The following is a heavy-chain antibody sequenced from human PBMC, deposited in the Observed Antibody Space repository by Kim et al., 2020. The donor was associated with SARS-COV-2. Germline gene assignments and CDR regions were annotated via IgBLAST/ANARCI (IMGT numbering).Heavy chain of an antibody. J-gene: IGHJ5*02. CDR1: GDSITSGTW. Sequence: SETLSLTCAVSGDSITSGTWWSWVRQPPGQGLEWIGEVFHTGGATYSPSLKSRVTMSPDKSKNQFSLSLRSVTAADTAVYYCVRHNYGFMFDTWVQGISVTVSS. V-gene: IGHV4-4*02. CDR2: VFHTGGA. D-gene: IGHD3-16*01. CDR3: VRHNYGFMFDT.